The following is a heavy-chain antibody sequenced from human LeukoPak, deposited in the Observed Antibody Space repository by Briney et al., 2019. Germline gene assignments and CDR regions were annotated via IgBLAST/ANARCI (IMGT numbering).Heavy chain of an antibody. J-gene: IGHJ2*01. V-gene: IGHV4-38-2*02. CDR3: ARGQIYDYWTPVSWKFDL. Sequence: PSETLSLTCSVSGFSITSGYFWGWIRQSPGKGLEWIGNIYTTGAGSTYYSPSVKSRVTLFSDKAKNQLSLKMNSVTAADTAVYYCARGQIYDYWTPVSWKFDLWGRGTLVSVSS. D-gene: IGHD3/OR15-3a*01. CDR1: GFSITSGYF. CDR2: IYTTGAGST.